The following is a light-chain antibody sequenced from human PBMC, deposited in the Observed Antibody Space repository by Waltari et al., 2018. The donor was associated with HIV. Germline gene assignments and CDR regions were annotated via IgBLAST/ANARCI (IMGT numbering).Light chain of an antibody. V-gene: IGKV1-13*02. CDR1: QAISPD. CDR3: QQFKSLPLT. CDR2: DAS. Sequence: TQLTQSPSSLSASLADRVTITCRASQAISPDLAWYQQKPGKPPKLLIYDASLLQRGVPPRFTGSGSGTDFTLTINSLQPEDFATYYCQQFKSLPLTFAGGTKVE. J-gene: IGKJ4*01.